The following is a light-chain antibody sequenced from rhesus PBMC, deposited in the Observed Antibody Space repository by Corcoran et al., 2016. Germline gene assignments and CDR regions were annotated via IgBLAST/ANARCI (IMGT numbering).Light chain of an antibody. CDR1: QSVNSY. CDR3: QKYSNSPWP. V-gene: IGKV3-53*02. Sequence: QVILTQSPATLSLSPGERATLPCRASQSVNSYVAWYQQKPGQAPRLLIYGASSRATGIPDRCRGSGSGTDFTLTISSLEPEDFAVYYCQKYSNSPWPFGQGTKVEI. J-gene: IGKJ1*01. CDR2: GAS.